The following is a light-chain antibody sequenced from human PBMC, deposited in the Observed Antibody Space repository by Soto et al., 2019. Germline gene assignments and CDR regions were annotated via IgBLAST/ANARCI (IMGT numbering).Light chain of an antibody. J-gene: IGKJ5*01. Sequence: EIVLTQSPGTLSLSPGERGTLSCRASQSVSSNYLAWYQQKPGQAPRLLIYRTSTRPAAIPDRFSGSGSGTDISLTISRLEPAEFAVYYCQQYGSSPITSGQGTRLEIK. CDR1: QSVSSNY. CDR3: QQYGSSPIT. V-gene: IGKV3-20*01. CDR2: RTS.